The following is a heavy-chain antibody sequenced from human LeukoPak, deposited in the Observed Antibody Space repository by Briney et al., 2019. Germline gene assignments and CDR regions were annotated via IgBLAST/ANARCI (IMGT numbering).Heavy chain of an antibody. CDR3: ARERGRDGYNSLQH. J-gene: IGHJ1*01. Sequence: GASVKVSCKASGYTFSSFDINWVRQAPGQGLEWMGWINTNTGNPTYAQGFTGRFVFSLDTSVSTAYLQISSLKAEDTAVYYCARERGRDGYNSLQHWGQGTLATVSS. D-gene: IGHD5-24*01. CDR2: INTNTGNP. V-gene: IGHV7-4-1*02. CDR1: GYTFSSFD.